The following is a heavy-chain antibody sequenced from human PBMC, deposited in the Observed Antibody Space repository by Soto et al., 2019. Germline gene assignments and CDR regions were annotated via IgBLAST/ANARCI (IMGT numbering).Heavy chain of an antibody. CDR2: INHSGST. V-gene: IGHV4-34*01. Sequence: SQTISLTWAVDDGSFSGYDWSCIRQHPGKGLEWIGEINHSGSTNYNPSLKSRVTISVDTSKNQFSLKLSSVTAADTAVYYCARGRYDYIWGSYRYDHRGDYYYYMDVWGKGTTLTVSS. D-gene: IGHD3-16*02. CDR3: ARGRYDYIWGSYRYDHRGDYYYYMDV. J-gene: IGHJ6*03. CDR1: DGSFSGYD.